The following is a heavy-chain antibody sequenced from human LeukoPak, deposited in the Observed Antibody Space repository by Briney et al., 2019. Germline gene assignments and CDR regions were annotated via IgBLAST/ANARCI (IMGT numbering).Heavy chain of an antibody. CDR3: ARSRDSSSWYPTDAFDI. Sequence: PSETLSLTCTVSGGYISSYYWSWIRQPPGEGLEWIGYVYYTGSTNYNPSLKSRVSISVDTSKNQFSLKLRSVSAADTAVYYCARSRDSSSWYPTDAFDIWGQGTMVTVSS. CDR2: VYYTGST. J-gene: IGHJ3*02. V-gene: IGHV4-59*01. CDR1: GGYISSYY. D-gene: IGHD6-13*01.